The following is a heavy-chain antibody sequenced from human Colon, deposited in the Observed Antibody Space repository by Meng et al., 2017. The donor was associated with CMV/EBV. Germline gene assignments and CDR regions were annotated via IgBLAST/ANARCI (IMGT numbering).Heavy chain of an antibody. CDR2: VTRDSMI. V-gene: IGHV3-11*01. CDR3: VSGITGRPESEY. J-gene: IGHJ4*02. D-gene: IGHD1-14*01. CDR1: GFTIRARH. Sequence: GRSLRLSCEVSGFTIRARHMSWIRQAPGKGLEWIIYVTRDSMIYSADSVRGRFTISRDNAKDSLYLKLNSLRAEDTAVYDCVSGITGRPESEYWGQGTLVTVSS.